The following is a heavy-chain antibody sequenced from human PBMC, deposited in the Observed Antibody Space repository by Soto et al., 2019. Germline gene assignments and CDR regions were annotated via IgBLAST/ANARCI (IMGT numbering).Heavy chain of an antibody. CDR1: GFTFSSCA. J-gene: IGHJ4*02. CDR2: ISGSGGTT. Sequence: EVQLLESGGDLVQPGGSLRLSCAASGFTFSSCAMHWVRQAPGRGLEWVSIISGSGGTTYYTDSVKGRFTISRDNSNNTLHLQMNSLRAEDTAVYYCAKGVRGSSGWSFDYWGQGTLVAVSS. D-gene: IGHD6-19*01. CDR3: AKGVRGSSGWSFDY. V-gene: IGHV3-23*01.